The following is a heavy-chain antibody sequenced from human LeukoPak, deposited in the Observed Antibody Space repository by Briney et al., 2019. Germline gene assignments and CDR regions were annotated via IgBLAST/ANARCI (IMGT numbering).Heavy chain of an antibody. J-gene: IGHJ4*02. Sequence: ASVKVSCKASGYTFTGYYMRWVRQAPGQGLEWLGWINPHSGGTNYAQRSQGRVTMTRDTSISTAYMELSRLRSDDTAVYYCSTYYYDSSGYFDYWGQGTLVTVSS. CDR3: STYYYDSSGYFDY. CDR2: INPHSGGT. CDR1: GYTFTGYY. V-gene: IGHV1-2*02. D-gene: IGHD3-22*01.